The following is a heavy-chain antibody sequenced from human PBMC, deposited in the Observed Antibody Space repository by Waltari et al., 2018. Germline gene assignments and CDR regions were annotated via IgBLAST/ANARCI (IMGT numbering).Heavy chain of an antibody. V-gene: IGHV3-7*04. J-gene: IGHJ6*03. D-gene: IGHD3-10*02. CDR1: GFTFSSYF. CDR3: ARYVRPIYYMDV. CDR2: IKQDGSEK. Sequence: EVQLVESGGGLVQPGGSLRLSCVASGFTFSSYFMSWLRQAPGKGLEWVANIKQDGSEKYYVDSVKGRFTISRDNAENSLSLQMNSLRAEDTAVYYCARYVRPIYYMDVWGKWTTVTVSS.